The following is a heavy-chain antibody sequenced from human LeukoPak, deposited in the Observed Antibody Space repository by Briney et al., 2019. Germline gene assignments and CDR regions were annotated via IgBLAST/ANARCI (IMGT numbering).Heavy chain of an antibody. V-gene: IGHV5-10-1*01. CDR1: GYSFTSYW. CDR3: ARHFYDFWSGPFDY. CDR2: IDPSDSYT. J-gene: IGHJ4*02. D-gene: IGHD3-3*01. Sequence: GESLKISCKGSGYSFTSYWMSWVRQMTGKGLEWMGRIDPSDSYTNYSPSFQGHVTISADKSINTAYLQWSSLKASDTAMYYCARHFYDFWSGPFDYWGQGTLVTVSS.